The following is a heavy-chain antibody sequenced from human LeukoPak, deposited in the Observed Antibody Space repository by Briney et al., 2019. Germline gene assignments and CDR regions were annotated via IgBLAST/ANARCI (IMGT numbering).Heavy chain of an antibody. D-gene: IGHD3-22*01. CDR3: AKDGGSYDSSGYYVALTLPDY. J-gene: IGHJ4*02. CDR1: GFTFSSYA. V-gene: IGHV3-23*01. CDR2: ISGSGGST. Sequence: GGSLRLSCAASGFTFSSYAMSWVRQAPGKGLEWVSAISGSGGSTYYADSVKGRFTISRDNSKNTLYLQMNSLRAEDTAVYYCAKDGGSYDSSGYYVALTLPDYWGQGTLVTVSS.